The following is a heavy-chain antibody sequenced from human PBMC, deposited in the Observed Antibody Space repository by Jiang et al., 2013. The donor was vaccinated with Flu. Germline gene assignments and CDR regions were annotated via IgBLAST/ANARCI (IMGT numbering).Heavy chain of an antibody. CDR3: ATVRITIFGVVKHYGMDV. D-gene: IGHD3-3*01. J-gene: IGHJ6*02. Sequence: GAEVKKPGASVKVSCKVSGYTLTELSMHWVRQAPGKGLEWMGGFDPEDGETIYAQKFQGRVTMTEDTSTDTAYMELSSLRSEDTAVYYCATVRITIFGVVKHYGMDVWGQGTTVTVSS. CDR1: GYTLTELS. CDR2: FDPEDGET. V-gene: IGHV1-24*01.